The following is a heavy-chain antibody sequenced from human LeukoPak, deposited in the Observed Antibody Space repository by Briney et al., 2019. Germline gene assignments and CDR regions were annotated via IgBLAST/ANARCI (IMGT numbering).Heavy chain of an antibody. CDR3: ARIGYKYGSYYFDD. CDR2: IFSNDEK. J-gene: IGHJ4*02. Sequence: SGPTLVNPTETLTLTCTVSGFSLSNAGMGVSWIRQPPGKALEWLAHIFSNDEKSYNTSLKSRLTISKDTSKSQVVLTMTGMDPVDTATYYCARIGYKYGSYYFDDWGQGTLVTVSS. V-gene: IGHV2-26*01. CDR1: GFSLSNAGMG. D-gene: IGHD3-10*01.